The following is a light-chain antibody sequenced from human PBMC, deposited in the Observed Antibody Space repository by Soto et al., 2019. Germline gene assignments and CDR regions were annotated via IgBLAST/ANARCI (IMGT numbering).Light chain of an antibody. V-gene: IGKV3-15*01. CDR2: GIS. J-gene: IGKJ5*01. Sequence: EMVMTQSPSILSVSPGESATLSCRASQSVNSNYLAWYQQHPGQPPRLLIYGISTRATGIPARFSGSGSGTEFTLTISSLQPDDFATYYCQHYNSYSEAFGQGTRLEI. CDR3: QHYNSYSEA. CDR1: QSVNSN.